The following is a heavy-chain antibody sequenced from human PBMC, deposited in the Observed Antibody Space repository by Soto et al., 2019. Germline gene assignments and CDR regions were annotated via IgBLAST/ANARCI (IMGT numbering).Heavy chain of an antibody. Sequence: QLQLQESGPGLMRPSETLSLTCTVSGGSISSSRYYWDWIRQPPGKGLEWIGSINYSGRTYYNPSLKSRLTISVDTSKNLFSLKLSSVTAADTAVYYCASPTGNSYYGMDVWGQGTTVTVSS. CDR2: INYSGRT. V-gene: IGHV4-39*01. D-gene: IGHD3-10*01. CDR3: ASPTGNSYYGMDV. CDR1: GGSISSSRYY. J-gene: IGHJ6*02.